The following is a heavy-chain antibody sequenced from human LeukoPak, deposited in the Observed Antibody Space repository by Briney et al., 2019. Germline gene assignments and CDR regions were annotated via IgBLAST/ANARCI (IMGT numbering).Heavy chain of an antibody. V-gene: IGHV4-59*02. CDR1: GGSVSSYY. D-gene: IGHD6-13*01. J-gene: IGHJ5*02. Sequence: SETLSLTCTVSGGSVSSYYWSWIRQTPEKGLEWIGYMSYSGRTDYGPSLKSRVTMSVDTSKNQFSLKLSSVTAADTAVYYCARDGIAAAGYLNWFDPWGQGTLVTVSS. CDR2: MSYSGRT. CDR3: ARDGIAAAGYLNWFDP.